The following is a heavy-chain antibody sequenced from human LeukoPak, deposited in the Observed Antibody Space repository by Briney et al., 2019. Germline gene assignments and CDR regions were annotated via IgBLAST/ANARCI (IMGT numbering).Heavy chain of an antibody. Sequence: GESLKISCQASGYIFINYWIGWVRQMPGKGLEWMGNIFPDDSDSTYSPSFRGQVTLSADKSLNTAYLQWSSLKAPDTAVYYCAGRLDWYFDVWGRGTLVTVSS. CDR1: GYIFINYW. D-gene: IGHD4-11*01. CDR2: IFPDDSDS. J-gene: IGHJ2*01. CDR3: AGRLDWYFDV. V-gene: IGHV5-51*01.